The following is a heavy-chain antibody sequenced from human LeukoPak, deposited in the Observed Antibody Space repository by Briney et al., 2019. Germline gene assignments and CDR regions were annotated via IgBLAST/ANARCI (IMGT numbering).Heavy chain of an antibody. Sequence: SGTLSLTCAVSGGSISSSNWWGWVRQPPGKGLEWIGEIYHSGSTNYNPSLKSRVTISVDKSKNQFSLKLSSVTAADTAVYYCARSMVRGVIAYNWFDPWGQGTLVTVSS. CDR3: ARSMVRGVIAYNWFDP. D-gene: IGHD3-10*01. V-gene: IGHV4-4*02. J-gene: IGHJ5*02. CDR1: GGSISSSNW. CDR2: IYHSGST.